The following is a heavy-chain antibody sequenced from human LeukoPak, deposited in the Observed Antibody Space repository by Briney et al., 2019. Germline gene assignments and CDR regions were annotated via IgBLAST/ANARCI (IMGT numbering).Heavy chain of an antibody. CDR2: ISSSSSYI. D-gene: IGHD5-12*01. J-gene: IGHJ4*02. CDR1: GFTFSSYS. CDR3: ARESRVATVMEY. V-gene: IGHV3-21*01. Sequence: GGSLRLSCAASGFTFSSYSMNWVRQAPGKGLEWVSSISSSSSYIYYADSVKGRFTISRDNAKNSLYLQMNSLRAEDTAVYYCARESRVATVMEYWGQGTLVTVSS.